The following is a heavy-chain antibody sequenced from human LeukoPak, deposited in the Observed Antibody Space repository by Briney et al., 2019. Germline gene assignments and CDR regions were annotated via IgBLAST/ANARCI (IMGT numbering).Heavy chain of an antibody. J-gene: IGHJ5*02. CDR1: GDSISSYY. Sequence: SETLSLTCTVSGDSISSYYWSWIRQPPGKGLEWIGYIYYSGSTNYNPSLKSRVTISVDTSKNQFSLKLSSVTAADTAVYYCARHTLPRLPHWAFDPWGQGTLVTVSS. CDR2: IYYSGST. CDR3: ARHTLPRLPHWAFDP. D-gene: IGHD7-27*01. V-gene: IGHV4-59*08.